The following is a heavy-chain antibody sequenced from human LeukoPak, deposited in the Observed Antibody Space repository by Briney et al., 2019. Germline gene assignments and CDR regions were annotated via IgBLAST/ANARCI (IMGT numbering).Heavy chain of an antibody. V-gene: IGHV3-48*01. J-gene: IGHJ4*02. D-gene: IGHD3-3*01. Sequence: GGSLRLSCAASGFTFSSYSMNWVRQAPGKGLEWGSYISSSSSSTIYYADSVKGRFTISRDNAKNSLYLQMNSLRAEDTAVYYCARDRKYTIFGVVMRALDYWGQGTLVTVSS. CDR1: GFTFSSYS. CDR2: ISSSSSSTI. CDR3: ARDRKYTIFGVVMRALDY.